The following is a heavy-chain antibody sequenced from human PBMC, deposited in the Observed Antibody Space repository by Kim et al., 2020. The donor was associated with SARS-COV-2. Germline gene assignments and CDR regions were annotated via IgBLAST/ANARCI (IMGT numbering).Heavy chain of an antibody. CDR2: IHPNNGDT. CDR3: ARVTSWYPFDY. CDR1: GYTFTDYY. V-gene: IGHV1-2*06. J-gene: IGHJ4*02. D-gene: IGHD6-13*01. Sequence: ASVKVSCKASGYTFTDYYMHWVRQAPGQGLEWMGRIHPNNGDTNIAQMFQGRVTMTRDTSISTAYMEVTGLRSDDTAVYYCARVTSWYPFDYWGQGTLVTVSS.